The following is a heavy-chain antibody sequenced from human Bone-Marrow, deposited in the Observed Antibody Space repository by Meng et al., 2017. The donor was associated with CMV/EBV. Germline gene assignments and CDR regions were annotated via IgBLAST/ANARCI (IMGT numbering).Heavy chain of an antibody. CDR1: GFTFRSYE. CDR3: ARDPKKHYDFWSGYYPTGDGRDV. CDR2: ISSSGSTI. J-gene: IGHJ6*02. D-gene: IGHD3-3*01. V-gene: IGHV3-48*03. Sequence: GEPLKISCVVSGFTFRSYEMNWVRQAPGKGLEWVSYISSSGSTIYYAASVKGRFTISRDNAKNSLYLQMNSLSAEDTAVYYCARDPKKHYDFWSGYYPTGDGRDVWGQGTTVTVSS.